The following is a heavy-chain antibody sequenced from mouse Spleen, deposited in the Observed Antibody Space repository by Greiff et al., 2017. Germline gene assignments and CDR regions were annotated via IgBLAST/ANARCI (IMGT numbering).Heavy chain of an antibody. CDR2: IDTSDSYT. Sequence: QVQLQQSGAELVMPGASVKMSCKASGYTFTDYWMHWVKQRPGQGLEWIGAIDTSDSYTSYNQKFKGKATLTVDESSSTAYMQLSSLTSEDSAVYYCARSKYGNYDYWGQGTTRTVSS. J-gene: IGHJ2*01. D-gene: IGHD2-10*02. V-gene: IGHV1-69*01. CDR3: ARSKYGNYDY. CDR1: GYTFTDYW.